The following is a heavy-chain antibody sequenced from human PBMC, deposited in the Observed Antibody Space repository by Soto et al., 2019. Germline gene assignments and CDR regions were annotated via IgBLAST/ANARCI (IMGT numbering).Heavy chain of an antibody. CDR1: GGSISSSSYY. Sequence: QLQLQESGPGLVKPSETLSLTCTVSGGSISSSSYYWGWIRQPPGKGLEWIGSIYYSGSTYYNPSLKSRVTISVDTSKNQFSLKLSSVTAADTAVYYCAAYYDILTGYYIFDYWGQGTLVTVSS. CDR3: AAYYDILTGYYIFDY. V-gene: IGHV4-39*01. CDR2: IYYSGST. D-gene: IGHD3-9*01. J-gene: IGHJ4*02.